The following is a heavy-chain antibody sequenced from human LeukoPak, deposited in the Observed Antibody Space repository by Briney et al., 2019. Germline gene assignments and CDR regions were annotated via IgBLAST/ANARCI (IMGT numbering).Heavy chain of an antibody. Sequence: ASVKVSCKASGYTFTANFIHWVRQAPGQGPEWIGWINPKIGGTNYAPKFQGRVTVTRDTSINTVYMELSSLRSDDTAIYYCARVRGRKGYYDSTGYLDYWGQGTLVTVSS. D-gene: IGHD3-22*01. CDR1: GYTFTANF. CDR3: ARVRGRKGYYDSTGYLDY. CDR2: INPKIGGT. V-gene: IGHV1-2*02. J-gene: IGHJ4*02.